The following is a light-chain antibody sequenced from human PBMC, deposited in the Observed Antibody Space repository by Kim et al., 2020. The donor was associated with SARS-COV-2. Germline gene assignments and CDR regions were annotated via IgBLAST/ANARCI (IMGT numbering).Light chain of an antibody. Sequence: ETVMRQSPAGLSVSPGERASLSCRASQSVHANVAWYQQRPGQPPRLLIYASSTRASGVTTRFSGSGAGTQFTLTISSLQTDDSAVYYCQQYNTWPQITFGQGTRLEIK. CDR1: QSVHAN. CDR2: ASS. J-gene: IGKJ5*01. V-gene: IGKV3-15*01. CDR3: QQYNTWPQIT.